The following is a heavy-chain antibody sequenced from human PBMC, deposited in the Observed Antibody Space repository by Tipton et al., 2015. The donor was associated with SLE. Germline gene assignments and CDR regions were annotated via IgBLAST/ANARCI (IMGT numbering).Heavy chain of an antibody. CDR3: AGELVDYFDF. J-gene: IGHJ4*02. CDR2: ISYDGSNK. CDR1: GFTFSSYA. Sequence: SLRLSCAASGFTFSSYAMHWVRQAPGKGLEWVTLISYDGSNKYYADSVKGRFTISRDNSKNTLYLQMNSLRAEDTAVYYCAGELVDYFDFWGQGTVVIVSS. V-gene: IGHV3-30*04.